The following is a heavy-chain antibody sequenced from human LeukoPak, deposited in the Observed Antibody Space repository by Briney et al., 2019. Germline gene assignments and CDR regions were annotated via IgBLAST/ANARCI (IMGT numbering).Heavy chain of an antibody. J-gene: IGHJ5*02. Sequence: SVNVSCKASGGTFSSYAISWVRQAPGQGLEWMGGIIPIFGTANYAQKFQGRVTITADKSTSTAYMELSSLRSEDTAVYYCAREEGYCSGGSCYSYGNWFDPWGQGTLVTVSS. CDR1: GGTFSSYA. CDR2: IIPIFGTA. V-gene: IGHV1-69*06. CDR3: AREEGYCSGGSCYSYGNWFDP. D-gene: IGHD2-15*01.